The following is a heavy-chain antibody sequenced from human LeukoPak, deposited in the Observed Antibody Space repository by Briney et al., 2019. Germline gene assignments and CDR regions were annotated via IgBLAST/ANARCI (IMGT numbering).Heavy chain of an antibody. Sequence: ASVKVSCKASGYTFTGYYMHWVRQAPGQGLEWMGWINPNSGGTNYAQKFQGRVTMTRDTSISTAYMELSRLRSDDTAVYYCARGGGYCSSTSCYTPFDYWGQGTLVTVSS. V-gene: IGHV1-2*02. CDR2: INPNSGGT. CDR3: ARGGGYCSSTSCYTPFDY. D-gene: IGHD2-2*02. J-gene: IGHJ4*02. CDR1: GYTFTGYY.